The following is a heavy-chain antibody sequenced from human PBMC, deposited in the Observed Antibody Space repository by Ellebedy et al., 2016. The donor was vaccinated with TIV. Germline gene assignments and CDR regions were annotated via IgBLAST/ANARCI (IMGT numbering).Heavy chain of an antibody. Sequence: AASVKVSCKASGYTFTSYYMHWVRQAPGQGLEWMGIINPSGGSTSYAQKFQGRVTMTRDTSTSTVYMELSSLRSEDTAVYYCARAERLRFLEWLLPLDYWGQGTLVTVSS. CDR3: ARAERLRFLEWLLPLDY. CDR1: GYTFTSYY. D-gene: IGHD3-3*01. J-gene: IGHJ4*02. V-gene: IGHV1-46*01. CDR2: INPSGGST.